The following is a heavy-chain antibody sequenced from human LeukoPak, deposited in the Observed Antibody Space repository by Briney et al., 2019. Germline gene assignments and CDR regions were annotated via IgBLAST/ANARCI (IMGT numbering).Heavy chain of an antibody. D-gene: IGHD2-15*01. CDR2: INYSGST. Sequence: PSETLSLTCIVSGDSIGTDYWSWIRQSPGKGLEWIGYINYSGSTEHNPSLKSRVTISVDRSKKQVSLKMTSVTAADTAVYYCARLDCISDKCYNYRGLGTLVTVSS. CDR3: ARLDCISDKCYNY. CDR1: GDSIGTDY. J-gene: IGHJ4*02. V-gene: IGHV4-59*08.